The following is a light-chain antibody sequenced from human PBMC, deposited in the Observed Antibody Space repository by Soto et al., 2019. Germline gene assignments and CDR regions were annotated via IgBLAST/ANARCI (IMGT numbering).Light chain of an antibody. CDR2: GAS. CDR3: HQYLKWPQA. V-gene: IGKV3-15*01. J-gene: IGKJ1*01. Sequence: ETVMTQSPATLSVSPGERVTLSCRASESVSTYLTWYQQKPGQAPRLLIYGASARATGIPARFSGSGYGTEFTLIISNLQPEDFDIYYCHQYLKWPQAFGQGTKVEIK. CDR1: ESVSTY.